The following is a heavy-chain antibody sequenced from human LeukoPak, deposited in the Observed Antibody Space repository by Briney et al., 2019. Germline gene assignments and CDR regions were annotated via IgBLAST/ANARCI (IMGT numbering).Heavy chain of an antibody. V-gene: IGHV4-34*01. CDR3: ARDYTS. CDR2: ITHSGST. D-gene: IGHD4-11*01. J-gene: IGHJ3*01. Sequence: SETLSLTCAVYGGSFSGYYWSWIRQPPGKELEWIGEITHSGSTNYNSSLKSRVTISVDTSKNQFSLKLNSVTAADTAVYYCARDYTSWGQGTMVTVSS. CDR1: GGSFSGYY.